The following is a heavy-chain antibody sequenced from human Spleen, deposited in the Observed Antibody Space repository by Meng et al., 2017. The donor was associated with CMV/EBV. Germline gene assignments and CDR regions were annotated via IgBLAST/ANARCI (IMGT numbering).Heavy chain of an antibody. CDR1: GFTFSSYA. V-gene: IGHV3-30-3*01. J-gene: IGHJ6*02. Sequence: GGSLRLSCAASGFTFSSYAMHWVRQAPGKGLEWVAVISYDGSNKYYADSVKGRFTISRDNSKNTLYLQMNSLRAEDTAVYYCARAHRRNYGMDVWGQGTTVTVSS. CDR2: ISYDGSNK. CDR3: ARAHRRNYGMDV.